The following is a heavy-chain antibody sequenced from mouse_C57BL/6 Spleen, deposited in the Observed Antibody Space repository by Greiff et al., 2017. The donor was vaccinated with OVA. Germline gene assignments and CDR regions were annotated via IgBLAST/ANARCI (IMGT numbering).Heavy chain of an antibody. J-gene: IGHJ3*01. D-gene: IGHD2-4*01. Sequence: VQLQESGPELVKPGASVKISCKASGYAFSSSWMNWVKQRPGKGLEWIGRIYPGDGDTNYNGKFKGKATLTADKSSSTAYMQLSSLTSEDSAVYFCARSPNYDWFAYWGQGTLVTVSA. CDR1: GYAFSSSW. CDR3: ARSPNYDWFAY. V-gene: IGHV1-82*01. CDR2: IYPGDGDT.